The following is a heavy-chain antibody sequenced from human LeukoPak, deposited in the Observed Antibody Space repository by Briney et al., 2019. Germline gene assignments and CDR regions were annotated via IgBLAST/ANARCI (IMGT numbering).Heavy chain of an antibody. D-gene: IGHD3-10*01. CDR2: INRSGST. CDR3: ARSGTVDYYYYGMDV. J-gene: IGHJ6*02. V-gene: IGHV4-34*01. CDR1: GGSFSGYY. Sequence: SETLSLTCAVYGGSFSGYYWSWIRQPPGKGLEWIGEINRSGSTNYNPSLKSRVTISVDTSKNQFSLKLSSVTAADTAVYYCARSGTVDYYYYGMDVWGRRTTVTVSS.